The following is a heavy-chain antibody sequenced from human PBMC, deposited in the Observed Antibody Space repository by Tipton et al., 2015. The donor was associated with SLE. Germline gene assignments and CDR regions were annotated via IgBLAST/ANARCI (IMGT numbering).Heavy chain of an antibody. V-gene: IGHV4-59*01. D-gene: IGHD2-8*01. CDR2: IYYSGST. CDR3: ARVETYCTNGVCYKYFQH. CDR1: GGSMTIYK. Sequence: TLSLTCTVSGGSMTIYKWSWIRQPAGKGLEWIGYIYYSGSTNYNPSLKSRVTISVDTSKNQFSLKLSSVTAADTAVYYCARVETYCTNGVCYKYFQHWGQGTLVTVSS. J-gene: IGHJ1*01.